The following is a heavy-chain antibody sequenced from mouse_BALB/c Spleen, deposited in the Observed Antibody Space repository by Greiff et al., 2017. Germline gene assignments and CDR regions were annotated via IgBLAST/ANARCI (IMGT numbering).Heavy chain of an antibody. CDR1: GFTFSSYA. J-gene: IGHJ3*01. D-gene: IGHD1-1*01. V-gene: IGHV5-9-4*01. CDR3: ASREDYGSSPAWFAY. Sequence: EVHLVESGGGLVKPGGSLKLSCAASGFTFSSYAMSWVRQSPEKRLEWVAEISSGGSYTYYPDTVTGRFTISRDNAKNTLYLEMSSLRSEDTAMYYCASREDYGSSPAWFAYWGQGTLVTVSA. CDR2: ISSGGSYT.